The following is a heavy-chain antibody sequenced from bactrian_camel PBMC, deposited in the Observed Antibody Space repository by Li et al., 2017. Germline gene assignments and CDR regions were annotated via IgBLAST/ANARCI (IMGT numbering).Heavy chain of an antibody. V-gene: IGHV3S1*01. D-gene: IGHD3*01. CDR2: VNEGGGQT. Sequence: HVQLVESGGGLVQPGGSLRLSCAASEFTFSTYWMYWVRQTPGKGLEWVSHVNEGGGQTYYVDSVKGRFTISRDNAKNILYLQMTSLTSDDTGVYYCVSNGQGGGQGTQVTVS. CDR3: VSNGQG. J-gene: IGHJ4*01. CDR1: EFTFSTYW.